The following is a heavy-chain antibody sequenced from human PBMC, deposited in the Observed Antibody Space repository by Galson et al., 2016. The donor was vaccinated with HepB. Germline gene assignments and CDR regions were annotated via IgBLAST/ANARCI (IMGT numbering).Heavy chain of an antibody. Sequence: SLRLSCAASGFIFSDYDMHWVRQVTGKSLEWVSAIDSAGDTFYPGSVKGRFTISRENAKNSLYLQMNGLRAGDTAVYYCARALLGGGAGGPDTVAVPSAMDHWGQGTLVTVSS. CDR3: ARALLGGGAGGPDTVAVPSAMDH. J-gene: IGHJ4*02. D-gene: IGHD2-2*01. V-gene: IGHV3-13*01. CDR2: IDSAGDT. CDR1: GFIFSDYD.